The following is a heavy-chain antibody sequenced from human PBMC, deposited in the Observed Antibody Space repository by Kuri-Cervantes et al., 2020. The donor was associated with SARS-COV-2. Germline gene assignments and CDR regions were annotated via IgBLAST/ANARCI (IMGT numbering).Heavy chain of an antibody. CDR2: IYHSGST. V-gene: IGHV4-34*01. D-gene: IGHD2-2*02. CDR1: GGSFSGYY. CDR3: AREGEYCSSTSCYTGDY. Sequence: SETLSLTCAVYGGSFSGYYWSWIRQPPGKGLEWIGSIYHSGSTYYNPSLKSRVTISVDTSKNQFSLKLSSVTAADTAVYYCAREGEYCSSTSCYTGDYWGQGTLVTVSS. J-gene: IGHJ4*02.